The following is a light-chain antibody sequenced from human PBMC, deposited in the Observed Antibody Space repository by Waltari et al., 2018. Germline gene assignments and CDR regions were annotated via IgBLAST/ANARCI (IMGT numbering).Light chain of an antibody. Sequence: SYELTQPPSVSVSPGQRASITCSADTLGRKYVCWYQQKPGQSPVLIIYQDSERPSGSPERFSGSNSGDTATLTISGTQTVDEADYYCQAWDSSTVIFGGGTKLTVL. V-gene: IGLV3-1*01. J-gene: IGLJ2*01. CDR2: QDS. CDR3: QAWDSSTVI. CDR1: TLGRKY.